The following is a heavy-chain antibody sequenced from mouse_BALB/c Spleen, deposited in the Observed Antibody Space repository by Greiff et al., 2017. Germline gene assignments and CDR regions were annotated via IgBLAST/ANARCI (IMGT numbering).Heavy chain of an antibody. CDR1: GFTFSSYG. CDR3: ARDLWSYYFDY. CDR2: INSNGGST. D-gene: IGHD1-1*02. J-gene: IGHJ2*01. V-gene: IGHV5-6-3*01. Sequence: EVQGVESGGGLVQPGGSLKLSCAASGFTFSSYGMSWVRQTPDKRLELVATINSNGGSTYYPDSVKGRFTISRDNAKNTLYLQMSSLKSEDTAMYYCARDLWSYYFDYWGQGTTLTVSS.